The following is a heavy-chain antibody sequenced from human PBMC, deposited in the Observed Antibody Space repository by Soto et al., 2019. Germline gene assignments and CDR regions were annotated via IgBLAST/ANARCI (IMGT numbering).Heavy chain of an antibody. CDR3: AKSAPMDAGDKYYYDF. V-gene: IGHV1-69*13. D-gene: IGHD4-17*01. Sequence: SVKFSCKACGGTFSTFGIIWVRQAPGQGLEWMGGIIPFFGTARYSQKFEDRITITADESTNTVYMDLRSLTSEDTAIYYCAKSAPMDAGDKYYYDFWGQGAMVTVSS. CDR2: IIPFFGTA. CDR1: GGTFSTFG. J-gene: IGHJ4*02.